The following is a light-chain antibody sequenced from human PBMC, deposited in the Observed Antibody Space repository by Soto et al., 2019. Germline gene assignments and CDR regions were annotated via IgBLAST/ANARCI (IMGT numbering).Light chain of an antibody. CDR1: QSISSW. J-gene: IGKJ1*01. CDR2: DAS. Sequence: DIQMTQSPSTLSASVGDRVTITCRASQSISSWLAWYQQKPGKAPKLLIYDASSLESGVPSRFSGSGSGTEFTLTSSSRQPDDFATYYCQQYKSYSWTFGQGTKVEIK. V-gene: IGKV1-5*01. CDR3: QQYKSYSWT.